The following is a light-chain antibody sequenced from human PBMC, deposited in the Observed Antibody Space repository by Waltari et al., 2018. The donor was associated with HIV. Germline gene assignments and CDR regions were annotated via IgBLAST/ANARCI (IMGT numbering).Light chain of an antibody. CDR1: SSNIGNNS. CDR3: GTWDSSLSAGV. J-gene: IGLJ2*01. CDR2: NNN. Sequence: QSVSTQPPPVSAAPGQTAPLSCPRSSSNIGNNSVPWYQQFPGTAPKPIIYNNNKRPAGIPGRLSCSKSGTSAALGITGLQTGDEADYYCGTWDSSLSAGVFGGGTKLTVL. V-gene: IGLV1-51*01.